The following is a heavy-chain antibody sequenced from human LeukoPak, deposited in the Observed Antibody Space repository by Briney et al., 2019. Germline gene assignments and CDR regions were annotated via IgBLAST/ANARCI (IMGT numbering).Heavy chain of an antibody. Sequence: GASVKVSCKASGYTFTSYGISWVRQAPGQGLEWMGWISAYNGNTNYAQKLQGRVTMTTDTSTSTAYMELRSLRSDDTAVYYCAKGAYCSSTSCYLHGKDVWGQGTTVTVSS. CDR2: ISAYNGNT. V-gene: IGHV1-18*01. CDR3: AKGAYCSSTSCYLHGKDV. J-gene: IGHJ6*02. D-gene: IGHD2-2*01. CDR1: GYTFTSYG.